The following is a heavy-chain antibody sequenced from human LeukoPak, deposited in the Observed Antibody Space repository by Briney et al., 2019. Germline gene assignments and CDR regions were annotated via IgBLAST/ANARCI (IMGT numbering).Heavy chain of an antibody. CDR2: INHSGST. CDR1: GGSFSGYY. D-gene: IGHD3-9*01. Sequence: PSETLSLTCAVYGGSFSGYYWSWIRQPPGKGLEWIGEINHSGSTNYNPSLKSRVTISVDTSKNQFSLKLSSVTAADTAVYYCAGPRSGYDILTGYYYNWFDPWGQGTLVTVSS. CDR3: AGPRSGYDILTGYYYNWFDP. V-gene: IGHV4-34*01. J-gene: IGHJ5*02.